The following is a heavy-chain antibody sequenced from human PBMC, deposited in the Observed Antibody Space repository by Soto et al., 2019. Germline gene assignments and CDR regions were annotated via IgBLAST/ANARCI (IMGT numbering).Heavy chain of an antibody. V-gene: IGHV1-69*09. CDR3: ATPACAATWCSPSHNLDH. D-gene: IGHD2-2*01. CDR2: ISPLSGIS. J-gene: IGHJ4*02. Sequence: QVQLVQSGAEVKKPESSVKVSCKPSGGTFVRHVISWVRQAPGQGPEWMGKISPLSGISNYAQKFQDRVTFTADTDSSTAYMELSSLRSDDTAVYYCATPACAATWCSPSHNLDHWGQGTLVTVSS. CDR1: GGTFVRHV.